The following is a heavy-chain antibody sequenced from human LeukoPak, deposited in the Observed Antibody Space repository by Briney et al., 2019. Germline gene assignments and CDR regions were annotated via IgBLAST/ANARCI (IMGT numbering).Heavy chain of an antibody. CDR2: IYTSGST. D-gene: IGHD2-2*01. CDR1: GGSISSSSYY. V-gene: IGHV4-61*02. CDR3: ARDKVVPAARGGYYYGMDV. J-gene: IGHJ6*02. Sequence: SETLSLTCTVSGGSISSSSYYWSWIRQPAGKGLEWIGRIYTSGSTNYNPSLKSRVTMSVDTSKNQFSLKLSSVTAADTAVYYCARDKVVPAARGGYYYGMDVWGQGTTVTVSS.